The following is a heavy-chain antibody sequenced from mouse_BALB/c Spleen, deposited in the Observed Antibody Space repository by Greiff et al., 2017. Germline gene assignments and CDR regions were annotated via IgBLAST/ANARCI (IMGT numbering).Heavy chain of an antibody. CDR3: ARQGDGTGAMDY. Sequence: EVHLVESGGDLVKPGGSLKLSCAASGFTFSSYGMSWVRQTPDKRLEWVATISSGGSYTYYPDSVKGRFTISRDNAKNTLYLQMSSLKSEDTAMYYCARQGDGTGAMDYWGQGTSVTVSS. CDR2: ISSGGSYT. V-gene: IGHV5-6*01. J-gene: IGHJ4*01. CDR1: GFTFSSYG. D-gene: IGHD4-1*01.